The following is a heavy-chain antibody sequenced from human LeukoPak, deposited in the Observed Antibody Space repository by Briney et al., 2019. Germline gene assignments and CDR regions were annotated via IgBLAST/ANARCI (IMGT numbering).Heavy chain of an antibody. CDR2: ISSNGGST. D-gene: IGHD1-1*01. J-gene: IGHJ1*01. CDR3: VKGGLTLTTIYFHH. CDR1: GFTFSSYA. V-gene: IGHV3-64D*09. Sequence: GGSLRLSCSASGFTFSSYAIHWVRQAPGKGLEYVSDISSNGGSTYYADSVKGRFSISRDNSKNTVYLQMSSLRAEDTAVYYCVKGGLTLTTIYFHHWGQGTLVTVSS.